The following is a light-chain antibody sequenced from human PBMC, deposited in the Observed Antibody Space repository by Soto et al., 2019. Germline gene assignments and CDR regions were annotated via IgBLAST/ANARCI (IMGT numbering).Light chain of an antibody. CDR3: CSYAPSRTLL. Sequence: QSVLTQPASVSGSPGQSITISCTGTSSDVGGYNYVSWYQQHPGKAPKLILYDVSNRPSGVSSRFSASKSGNTASLTISGLQAEDEADYFCCSYAPSRTLLFGGGTKVTVL. CDR1: SSDVGGYNY. V-gene: IGLV2-23*02. CDR2: DVS. J-gene: IGLJ2*01.